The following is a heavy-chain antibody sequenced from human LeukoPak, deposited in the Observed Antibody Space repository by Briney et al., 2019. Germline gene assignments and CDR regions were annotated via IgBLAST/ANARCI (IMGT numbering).Heavy chain of an antibody. CDR1: GYSISSGYY. CDR2: IYHSGST. D-gene: IGHD3-10*01. Sequence: SETLSLTCTVSGYSISSGYYWGWIRQPPGKGLEWIGSIYHSGSTYYNPSLKSRVPISVDTSKNQFSLKLSSVTAADTAVYYCARVAGSYGSGSYGDNYYYYYMDVWGKGTTVTVSS. J-gene: IGHJ6*03. CDR3: ARVAGSYGSGSYGDNYYYYYMDV. V-gene: IGHV4-38-2*02.